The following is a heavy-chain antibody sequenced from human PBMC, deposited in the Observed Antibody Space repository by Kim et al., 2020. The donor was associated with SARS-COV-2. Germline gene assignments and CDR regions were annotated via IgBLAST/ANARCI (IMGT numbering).Heavy chain of an antibody. V-gene: IGHV4-39*01. CDR1: GGSISSSDYY. D-gene: IGHD5-18*01. Sequence: SETLSLTCTVSGGSISSSDYYWGWIRQPPGKGLEWIGYIYYSGSTYYNPSLKSRVTISVDTSKNQFSLKVSSVTAADAAVYYCARAGKRYIYGKLDYWGQGTLVTVSS. J-gene: IGHJ4*02. CDR3: ARAGKRYIYGKLDY. CDR2: IYYSGST.